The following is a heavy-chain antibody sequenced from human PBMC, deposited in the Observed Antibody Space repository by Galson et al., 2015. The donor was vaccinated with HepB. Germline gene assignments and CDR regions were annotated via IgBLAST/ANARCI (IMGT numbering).Heavy chain of an antibody. V-gene: IGHV3-7*01. D-gene: IGHD3-22*01. J-gene: IGHJ1*01. CDR3: ASIVGAYYYDSSGYNAEYFQH. CDR2: IKQDGSEK. Sequence: SLRLSCAVSGFTFSSYWMSWVRQAPGKGLEWVANIKQDGSEKYYVGSVKGRFTISRDNAKNSLYLQMNSLRAEDTAVYYCASIVGAYYYDSSGYNAEYFQHWGQGTLVTVSS. CDR1: GFTFSSYW.